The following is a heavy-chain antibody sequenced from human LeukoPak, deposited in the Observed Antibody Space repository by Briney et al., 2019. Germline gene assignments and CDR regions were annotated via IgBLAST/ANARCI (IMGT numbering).Heavy chain of an antibody. D-gene: IGHD4-23*01. CDR3: ARAALGYGGKSGNDY. CDR2: ISAYNGNT. V-gene: IGHV1-18*01. Sequence: GASVKVSCKASGYTFTSYGISWVRQAPGQGLEWMGWISAYNGNTNYAQKLQGRVTMTTDTSTSTAYMELRSLRSDDTAVYYCARAALGYGGKSGNDYWGQGTLVTVPS. CDR1: GYTFTSYG. J-gene: IGHJ4*02.